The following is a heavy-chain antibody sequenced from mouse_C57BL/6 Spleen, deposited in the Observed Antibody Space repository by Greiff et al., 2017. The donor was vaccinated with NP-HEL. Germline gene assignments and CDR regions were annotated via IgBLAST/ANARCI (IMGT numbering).Heavy chain of an antibody. Sequence: EVQLQQSGAELVKPGASVKLSCTASGFNIKDYYMHWVKQRTEQGLEWIGRIDPEDGETKYAPKFQGKATITADTSSNTAYLQLSSLTSEDAAVYCCARAPDVVSTVVAPDYWGQGTTLTVSA. CDR2: IDPEDGET. CDR3: ARAPDVVSTVVAPDY. D-gene: IGHD1-1*01. CDR1: GFNIKDYY. V-gene: IGHV14-2*01. J-gene: IGHJ2*01.